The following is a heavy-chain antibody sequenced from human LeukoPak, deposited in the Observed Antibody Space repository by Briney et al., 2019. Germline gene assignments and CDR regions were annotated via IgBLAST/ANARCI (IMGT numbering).Heavy chain of an antibody. Sequence: PGGSLRLSCAASGFSFSSYAMSWVRQAPGKGLEWVSAISGSGGSTYYADSVKGRFTISRDNSKNTLYLQMNSLRAEDTAVYYCAKDPKWPAALNWFDPWGQGTLVTVSS. CDR1: GFSFSSYA. CDR3: AKDPKWPAALNWFDP. D-gene: IGHD2-2*01. J-gene: IGHJ5*02. CDR2: ISGSGGST. V-gene: IGHV3-23*01.